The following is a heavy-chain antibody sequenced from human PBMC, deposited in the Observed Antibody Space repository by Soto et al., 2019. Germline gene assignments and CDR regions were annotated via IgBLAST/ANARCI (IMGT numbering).Heavy chain of an antibody. CDR3: AREGDGSVYFSDY. CDR2: ISGRSNTI. CDR1: GFTFSDYS. Sequence: EVQLVESGGGLVQPGGPLRLSCVASGFTFSDYSMNWVRQAPGKGLEWVSFISGRSNTIYYADSVKGRFTISRDNAKNSLYLLITSLRAEDTAVYYCAREGDGSVYFSDYWGKGTLVTVPS. J-gene: IGHJ4*02. V-gene: IGHV3-48*01. D-gene: IGHD3-22*01.